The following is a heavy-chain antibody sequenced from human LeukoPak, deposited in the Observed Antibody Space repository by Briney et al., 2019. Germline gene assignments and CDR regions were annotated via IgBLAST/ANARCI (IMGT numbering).Heavy chain of an antibody. CDR1: GGSISSGGYY. J-gene: IGHJ4*02. D-gene: IGHD3-10*01. Sequence: SQTLSLTCTVPGGSISSGGYYWSWIRQHPGKGLEWIGCIYYSGSTYYNPSLKSRVTISVDTSKNQFSLKLSSVTAADTAVYYCARVMGDGWFGELFYYFDYWGQGTLVTVSS. CDR3: ARVMGDGWFGELFYYFDY. V-gene: IGHV4-31*03. CDR2: IYYSGST.